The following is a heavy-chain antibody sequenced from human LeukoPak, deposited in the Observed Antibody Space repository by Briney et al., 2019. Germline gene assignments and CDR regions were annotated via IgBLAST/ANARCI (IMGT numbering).Heavy chain of an antibody. CDR1: GGSISSSSYY. Sequence: KPSETLSLTCAVSGGSISSSSYYWGWIRQPPGKGLEWIGSIDYSGSPCYRPSLKSRATISVDTSKRQVSLKLSSVTAADTAVYYCARETNDYSDSSAYMDVWGQRTTVTVSS. V-gene: IGHV4-39*07. J-gene: IGHJ6*03. CDR3: ARETNDYSDSSAYMDV. D-gene: IGHD3-22*01. CDR2: IDYSGSP.